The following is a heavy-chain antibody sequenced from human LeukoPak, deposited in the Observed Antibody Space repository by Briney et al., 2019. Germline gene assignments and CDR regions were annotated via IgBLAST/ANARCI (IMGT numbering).Heavy chain of an antibody. V-gene: IGHV4-59*08. Sequence: SETLSLTCTVSGGSISGYYWSWIRQPPGKGLEWIGYIYYTGHTNSNPSLRSRVTISVDTSKKQFSLKLSSVTAADTAVYYCARTSYYYDSSGYYYFFDYWGQGTLVTVSS. D-gene: IGHD3-22*01. CDR2: IYYTGHT. CDR3: ARTSYYYDSSGYYYFFDY. J-gene: IGHJ4*02. CDR1: GGSISGYY.